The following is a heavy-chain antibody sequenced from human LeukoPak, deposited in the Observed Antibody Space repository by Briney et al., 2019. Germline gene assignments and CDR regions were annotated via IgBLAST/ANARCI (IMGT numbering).Heavy chain of an antibody. CDR1: GASISSYY. Sequence: SETLSLTCTVSGASISSYYWSWIRQPPGKGLEWIGEINHSGSTNYNPSLKSRVTISVDTSKNQFSLKLSSVTAADTAVYYCARHEGNDAFDIWGQGTMVTVSS. J-gene: IGHJ3*02. CDR3: ARHEGNDAFDI. CDR2: INHSGST. V-gene: IGHV4-34*01.